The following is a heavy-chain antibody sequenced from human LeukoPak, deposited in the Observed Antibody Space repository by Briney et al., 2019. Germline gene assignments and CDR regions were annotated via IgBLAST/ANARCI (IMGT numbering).Heavy chain of an antibody. CDR1: GFTFSSYA. J-gene: IGHJ4*02. CDR2: ISGSGGST. Sequence: GGSLRLSCAASGFTFSSYAMSWVRQAPGKGLEWVSAISGSGGSTYYADSVKGRFTISRDNSKNTLYLQMNSLGAEDTAVYYCAEPEGGYYDIRPDWGQGTLVTVSS. CDR3: AEPEGGYYDIRPD. V-gene: IGHV3-23*01. D-gene: IGHD3-22*01.